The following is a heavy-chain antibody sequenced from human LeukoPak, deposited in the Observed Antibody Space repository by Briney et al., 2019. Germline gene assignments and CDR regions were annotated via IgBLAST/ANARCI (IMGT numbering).Heavy chain of an antibody. D-gene: IGHD6-25*01. Sequence: PGGSLRLSCAASGSTFSSHWMHWVRHAPGGGLVWVSRVNGAGDWTHYADSVRGRFIISRDNAENTISLQMNNLRAEDTAVYFCAREVFEGQRQSDAFDVWGQGTMVTVSS. CDR3: AREVFEGQRQSDAFDV. J-gene: IGHJ3*01. CDR1: GSTFSSHW. V-gene: IGHV3-74*01. CDR2: VNGAGDWT.